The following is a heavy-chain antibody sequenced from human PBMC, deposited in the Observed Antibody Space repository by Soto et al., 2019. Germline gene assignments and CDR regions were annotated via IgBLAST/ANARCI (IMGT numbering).Heavy chain of an antibody. V-gene: IGHV4-30-4*01. Sequence: QVQLQESGPGLVKPSQTLSLTCTVSGGSISSGDYYWSWIRQPPGKGLEWIGYIYYSGSTYYNPSLKCRVTISVDTSKNQFSLKLSSVTAADTAVYYCARVVEGGDPSMGVVAFDIWGQGTMVTVSS. CDR3: ARVVEGGDPSMGVVAFDI. J-gene: IGHJ3*02. D-gene: IGHD2-21*02. CDR2: IYYSGST. CDR1: GGSISSGDYY.